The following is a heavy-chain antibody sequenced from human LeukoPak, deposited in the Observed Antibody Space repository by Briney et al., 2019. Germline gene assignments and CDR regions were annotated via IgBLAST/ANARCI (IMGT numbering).Heavy chain of an antibody. CDR1: GGSISNYY. CDR2: IHYSGST. V-gene: IGHV4-59*12. J-gene: IGHJ4*02. D-gene: IGHD3-10*01. CDR3: ARDRGRITRIDY. Sequence: SETLSLTCTVSGGSISNYYWSWIRQPPGKGLDWIGYIHYSGSTNYNPSLKSRVTISVDTSKKQFSLKLSSVTAADTAVYYCARDRGRITRIDYWGQGTLVTVSS.